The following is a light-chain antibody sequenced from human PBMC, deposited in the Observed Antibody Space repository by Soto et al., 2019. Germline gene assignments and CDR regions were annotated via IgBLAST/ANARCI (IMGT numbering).Light chain of an antibody. V-gene: IGLV2-14*01. J-gene: IGLJ1*01. CDR1: SSDVGGYNY. CDR3: SSYTSSSTPYV. Sequence: QSALPQPASVSGSPGQSSTISCTGTSSDVGGYNYVSWYQQHPGKAPKLMIYDVSNRPSGVSNRFSGSNSGNTASLTISGLQAEDEADYYCSSYTSSSTPYVFGTGTKVTVL. CDR2: DVS.